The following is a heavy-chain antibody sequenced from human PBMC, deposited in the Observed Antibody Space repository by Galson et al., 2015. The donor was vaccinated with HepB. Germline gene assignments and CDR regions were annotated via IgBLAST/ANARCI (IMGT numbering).Heavy chain of an antibody. CDR3: AKAPSLTYDYDTSGPGFDY. V-gene: IGHV3-23*01. CDR2: ISSSGGST. Sequence: SLRLSCAASGFTFSSYDMSWVRQAPGKGLEWVSAISSSGGSTFYPDSVKGRFTISRDNSKNTLYLQMNSLRAEDTAVYYCAKAPSLTYDYDTSGPGFDYWGQGTLVTVSS. D-gene: IGHD3-22*01. CDR1: GFTFSSYD. J-gene: IGHJ4*02.